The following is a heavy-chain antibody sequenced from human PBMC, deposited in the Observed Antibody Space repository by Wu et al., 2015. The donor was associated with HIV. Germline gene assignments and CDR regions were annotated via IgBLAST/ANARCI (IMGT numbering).Heavy chain of an antibody. CDR3: ARHSGGWHSGAEYIQH. V-gene: IGHV4-59*11. CDR1: GGSITSHS. CDR2: MYYSESA. D-gene: IGHD6-19*01. J-gene: IGHJ1*01. Sequence: QVQVQEAGPGLVKPSETLSLTCTVSGGSITSHSWNWVRQSPGKGLEWIGYMYYSESATYNPSLRSRVTISVDTSKNQFSLRLNSVTAADTAVYYCARHSGGWHSGAEYIQHWGQGTLVTVSS.